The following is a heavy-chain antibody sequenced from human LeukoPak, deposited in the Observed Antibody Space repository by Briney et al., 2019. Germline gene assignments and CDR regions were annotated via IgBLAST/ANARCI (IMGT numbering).Heavy chain of an antibody. D-gene: IGHD3-3*01. J-gene: IGHJ4*02. V-gene: IGHV3-23*01. Sequence: PGGSLRLSCAASGFTFSSYAMTWVRQAPGKGLEGVSSINDSGGSTYYADSVKGRFTISRDNSKNTLYLQMNSLRAEDTAVYYCAKREYNFWSGYFLWGQGTLVTVSS. CDR1: GFTFSSYA. CDR3: AKREYNFWSGYFL. CDR2: INDSGGST.